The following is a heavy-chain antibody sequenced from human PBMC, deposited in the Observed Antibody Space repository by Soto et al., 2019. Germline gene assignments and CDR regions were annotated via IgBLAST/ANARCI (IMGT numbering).Heavy chain of an antibody. J-gene: IGHJ4*02. D-gene: IGHD3-3*01. CDR1: GGTFSSYA. V-gene: IGHV1-69*12. Sequence: QVQLVQSGAEVKKPGSSVKVSCKASGGTFSSYAISWVRQAPGQGLEWMGGIIPIFGTANYAQKFQGRVTITAAESMSIDYRELSRLRSEDTAVYYWARGRFLEWLYSDYWGQGTLVTVSS. CDR2: IIPIFGTA. CDR3: ARGRFLEWLYSDY.